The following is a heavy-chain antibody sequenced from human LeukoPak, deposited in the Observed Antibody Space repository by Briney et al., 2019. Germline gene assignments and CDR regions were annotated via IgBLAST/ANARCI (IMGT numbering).Heavy chain of an antibody. CDR1: GFVFSDYY. CDR2: INGDGSNV. J-gene: IGHJ4*02. D-gene: IGHD2-2*01. V-gene: IGHV3-74*01. CDR3: GRGKSPAAVDD. Sequence: PGGSLRLSCAASGFVFSDYYMHWVRQAPGKGLMWVSHINGDGSNVNYADSVKGRFTISRDNAKSTLYLQMNSLRVEDTALYYCGRGKSPAAVDDWGQGTLVTVPS.